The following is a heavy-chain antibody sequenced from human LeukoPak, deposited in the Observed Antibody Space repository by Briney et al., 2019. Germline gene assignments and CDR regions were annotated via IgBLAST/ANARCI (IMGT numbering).Heavy chain of an antibody. V-gene: IGHV4-34*01. J-gene: IGHJ4*02. D-gene: IGHD3-3*01. CDR1: GGSFSGYY. Sequence: SETLSLTCAVYGGSFSGYYWSWIRQPPGKGLEWIGEINHSGSTNYNPSLKSRVTISVDTSKNQFSLKLSSVTAADTAVYYCARGVGRFLECLLRMDYFDYWGQGTLVTVSS. CDR2: INHSGST. CDR3: ARGVGRFLECLLRMDYFDY.